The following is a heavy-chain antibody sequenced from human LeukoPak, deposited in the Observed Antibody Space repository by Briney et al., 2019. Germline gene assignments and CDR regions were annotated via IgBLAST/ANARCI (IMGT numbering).Heavy chain of an antibody. CDR2: ISSSSSYI. CDR1: GFTFSSYS. J-gene: IGHJ4*02. CDR3: ARVSYYYDSSGYRDY. V-gene: IGHV3-21*01. Sequence: GGSLRLSWAASGFTFSSYSMNWVRKAPGKGLEWVSSISSSSSYIYYADSVKGRFTISRDNAKNSLYLQMNSLRAEDTAVYYCARVSYYYDSSGYRDYWGQGTLVTVSS. D-gene: IGHD3-22*01.